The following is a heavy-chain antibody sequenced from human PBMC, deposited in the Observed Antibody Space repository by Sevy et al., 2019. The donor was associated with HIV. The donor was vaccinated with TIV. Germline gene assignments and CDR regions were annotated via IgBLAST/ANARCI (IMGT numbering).Heavy chain of an antibody. CDR2: INSDGSST. CDR3: SRGLYYYDMRGHQEPGDY. D-gene: IGHD3-22*01. Sequence: GGSLRLSCAASGITLTPYWMHWVRQVPGKGLVWVSRINSDGSSTSYAESVKGRFTISRDNGKNTVYLKMKSLRVEDTAVYFCSRGLYYYDMRGHQEPGDYWGQGVLVTVSS. V-gene: IGHV3-74*01. CDR1: GITLTPYW. J-gene: IGHJ4*02.